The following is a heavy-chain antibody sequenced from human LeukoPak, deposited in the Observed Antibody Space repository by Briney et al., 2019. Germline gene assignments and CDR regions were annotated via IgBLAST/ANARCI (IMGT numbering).Heavy chain of an antibody. CDR2: IYTSGST. CDR1: GGSISSYY. D-gene: IGHD3-3*01. J-gene: IGHJ4*02. CDR3: ASFTIFGVATTR. V-gene: IGHV4-4*07. Sequence: PSETLSLTCTVSGGSISSYYWSWIRQPAGKGLEWIGRIYTSGSTNYNPSLKSRVTISVDTSKNQFSLKLSSVTAADTAVYYCASFTIFGVATTRWGQGTLVTVSS.